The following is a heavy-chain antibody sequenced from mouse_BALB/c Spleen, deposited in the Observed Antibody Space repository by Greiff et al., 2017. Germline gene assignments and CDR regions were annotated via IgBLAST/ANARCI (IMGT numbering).Heavy chain of an antibody. J-gene: IGHJ3*01. V-gene: IGHV5-12-2*01. D-gene: IGHD2-3*01. CDR1: GFTFSSYT. CDR2: ISNGGGST. CDR3: ASPGYSPFAY. Sequence: EVKLMESGGGLVQPGGSLKLSCAASGFTFSSYTMSWVRQTPEKRLEWVAYISNGGGSTYYPDTVKGRFTISRDNAKNTLYLQMSSLKSEDTAMYYCASPGYSPFAYWGQGTLVTVSA.